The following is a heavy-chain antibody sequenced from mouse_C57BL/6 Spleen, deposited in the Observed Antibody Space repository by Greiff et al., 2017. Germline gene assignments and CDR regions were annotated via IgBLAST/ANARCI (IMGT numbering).Heavy chain of an antibody. D-gene: IGHD2-1*01. CDR2: IDPENGDT. V-gene: IGHV14-4*01. CDR3: SLDGNYNFDY. CDR1: GFNIKDDY. J-gene: IGHJ2*01. Sequence: EVKLMESGAELVRPGASVKLSCTASGFNIKDDYMHWVKQRPEQGLEWIGWIDPENGDTEYASKFQGKATITADTSSNTAYLQLSSLTSEDTAVYYCSLDGNYNFDYWGQGTTLTVSS.